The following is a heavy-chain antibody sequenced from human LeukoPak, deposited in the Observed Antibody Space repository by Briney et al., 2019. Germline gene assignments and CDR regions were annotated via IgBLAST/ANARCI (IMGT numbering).Heavy chain of an antibody. CDR3: AKGGFFYGDYDFDY. Sequence: GGSLRLSCAASGFTFSSYAMRWVRQAPGKGLEWVSAISGSGGSTYYADSVKGRFTISRDNSKNTLYLQMNSLRAEDTAVYYCAKGGFFYGDYDFDYWGQGTLVTVSS. D-gene: IGHD4-17*01. J-gene: IGHJ4*02. CDR2: ISGSGGST. CDR1: GFTFSSYA. V-gene: IGHV3-23*01.